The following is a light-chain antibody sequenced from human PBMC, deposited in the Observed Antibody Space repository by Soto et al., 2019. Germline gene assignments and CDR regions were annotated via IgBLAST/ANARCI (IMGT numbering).Light chain of an antibody. CDR2: GAS. CDR3: QQYTNWPPYT. V-gene: IGKV3-15*01. CDR1: QSVSTN. Sequence: EIVMTQSPATLSVSPGERATLSCRSSQSVSTNVAWYQQKPGQSPRLLIYGASTRATGIPARFSGSGSETEFTLTISSLQSEDFAVYYCQQYTNWPPYTFGQGTNLEIK. J-gene: IGKJ2*01.